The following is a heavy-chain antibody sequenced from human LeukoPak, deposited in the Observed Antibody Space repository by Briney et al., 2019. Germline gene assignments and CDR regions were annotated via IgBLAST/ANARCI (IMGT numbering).Heavy chain of an antibody. CDR3: ARDQSSVTIHGGYCDF. CDR2: ISYSGST. CDR1: GGSISSSSYY. V-gene: IGHV4-61*01. J-gene: IGHJ4*02. Sequence: PSETLSLTCTVSGGSISSSSYYWGWIRQPPGKGLEWIGYISYSGSTNYNPSLKSRVTISLDTSKNQFSLKLSSVTAADTAVYYCARDQSSVTIHGGYCDFWGQGTLVTVSS. D-gene: IGHD3-10*01.